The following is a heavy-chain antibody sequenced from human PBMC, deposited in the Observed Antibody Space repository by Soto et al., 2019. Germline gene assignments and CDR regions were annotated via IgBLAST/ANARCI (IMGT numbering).Heavy chain of an antibody. J-gene: IGHJ6*02. CDR2: ISGSGGTT. V-gene: IGHV3-23*01. CDR1: GFTFSSYA. Sequence: SLRLSCAASGFTFSSYAISWVRQAPGKGLEWVSGISGSGGTTYYADSVKGRFTISRDNSKDTLYLQMNSLRAEDTAVYYCAKAETIAGSYYYYAMDVWGQGTTVTVSS. CDR3: AKAETIAGSYYYYAMDV. D-gene: IGHD3-9*01.